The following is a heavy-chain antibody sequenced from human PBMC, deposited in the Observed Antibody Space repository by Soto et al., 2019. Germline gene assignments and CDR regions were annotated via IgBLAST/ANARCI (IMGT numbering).Heavy chain of an antibody. CDR3: AKGSLGAIGY. D-gene: IGHD3-16*01. CDR2: ISYDGSNK. CDR1: GFTFSSYG. V-gene: IGHV3-30*18. J-gene: IGHJ4*02. Sequence: GGSLRLSCAASGFTFSSYGMHWVRQAPGKGLEWVAVISYDGSNKYYADSVKGRFTISRDNSKNTLYLQMNSLRAEDTAVYYCAKGSLGAIGYWGQGTLVTVSS.